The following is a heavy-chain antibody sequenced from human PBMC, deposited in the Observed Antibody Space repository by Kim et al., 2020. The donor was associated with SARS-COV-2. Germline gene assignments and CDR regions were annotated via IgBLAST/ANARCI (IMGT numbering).Heavy chain of an antibody. CDR3: ARAQGRTIFGVVIIVNASDI. Sequence: SETLSLTCTVSGGSISSGGYYWSWIRQHPGKGLEWIGYIYYSGSTYYNPSLKSRVTISVDTSKNQFSLKLSSVTAADTAVYYCARAQGRTIFGVVIIVNASDIWGQGTMVPVS. CDR1: GGSISSGGYY. J-gene: IGHJ3*02. CDR2: IYYSGST. D-gene: IGHD3-3*01. V-gene: IGHV4-31*03.